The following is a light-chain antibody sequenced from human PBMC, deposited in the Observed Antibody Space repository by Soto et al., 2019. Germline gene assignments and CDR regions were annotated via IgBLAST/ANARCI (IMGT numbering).Light chain of an antibody. CDR2: GAS. J-gene: IGKJ2*01. CDR3: QQYNNWPHMYT. CDR1: QSVSSN. V-gene: IGKV3-15*01. Sequence: EIVMTQSPATLSVSPGERATLSCRASQSVSSNLAWYQQKPGQAPRLLIYGASTMATGIPARFSGSGSGTEFTLTISSLQSEDFAVYYCQQYNNWPHMYTFGQGTKLEIK.